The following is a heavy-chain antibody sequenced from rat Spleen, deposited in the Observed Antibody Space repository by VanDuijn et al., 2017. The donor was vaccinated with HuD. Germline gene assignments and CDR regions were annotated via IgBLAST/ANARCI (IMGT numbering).Heavy chain of an antibody. V-gene: IGHV5-27*01. D-gene: IGHD1-10*01. CDR2: ISPSGGST. CDR1: GFAFSDFF. J-gene: IGHJ2*01. CDR3: ATFGNNYFDY. Sequence: EVRLVESDGGLVQPGGSLKLSCAASGFAFSDFFMAWVRQAPAKGLEWVATISPSGGSTYYPDSVKGRFTISRDNAKSTQYLQMDSLRSEDTATYYCATFGNNYFDYWGQGVMVTVSS.